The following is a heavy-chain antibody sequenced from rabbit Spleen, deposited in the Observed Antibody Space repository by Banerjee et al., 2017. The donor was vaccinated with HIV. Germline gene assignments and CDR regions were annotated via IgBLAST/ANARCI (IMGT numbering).Heavy chain of an antibody. CDR1: GFSFSNKA. Sequence: QEQLVESGGGLVQPGGSLKLSCTASGFSFSNKAVMCWVRQAPGKGLEWIGYIDPIFGTTYYATWVNGRFTISSHNAQNTLYLQLNSLTVADTATYFCARSAYVSGSAFYGYFNLWGPGPWSPS. D-gene: IGHD1-1*01. CDR3: ARSAYVSGSAFYGYFNL. CDR2: IDPIFGTT. J-gene: IGHJ4*01. V-gene: IGHV1S47*01.